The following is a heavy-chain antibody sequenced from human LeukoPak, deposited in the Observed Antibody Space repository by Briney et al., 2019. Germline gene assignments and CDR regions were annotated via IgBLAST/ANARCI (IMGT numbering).Heavy chain of an antibody. J-gene: IGHJ4*02. D-gene: IGHD3-10*01. CDR3: ARDLGRYYGSGSYYRPLGTDY. V-gene: IGHV1-2*02. Sequence: GASVKVSCKASGYTFTGYYMHWVRQAPGQGLEWMGWINPNSGGTNYAQKFQGRVTMTRDTSISTAYMELSRLRSDDTAVYYCARDLGRYYGSGSYYRPLGTDYWGQGTLVTVSS. CDR1: GYTFTGYY. CDR2: INPNSGGT.